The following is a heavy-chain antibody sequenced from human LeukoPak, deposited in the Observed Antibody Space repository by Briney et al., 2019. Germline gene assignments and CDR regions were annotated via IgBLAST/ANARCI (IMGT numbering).Heavy chain of an antibody. CDR1: GFTFGNFA. CDR3: ARVRFAIIDAYYFDY. J-gene: IGHJ4*02. V-gene: IGHV3-23*01. CDR2: ISGSGGST. D-gene: IGHD3-16*02. Sequence: PGGSLRLSCAASGFTFGNFAMSWVRQAPGKGLEWVSAISGSGGSTYYADSVKGRFTISRDNSKDTLYLQMDSLRAEDTAVYYCARVRFAIIDAYYFDYWGQGTLVTVSS.